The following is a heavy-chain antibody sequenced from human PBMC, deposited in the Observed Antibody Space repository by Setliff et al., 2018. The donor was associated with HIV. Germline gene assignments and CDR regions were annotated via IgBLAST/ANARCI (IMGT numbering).Heavy chain of an antibody. V-gene: IGHV4-4*07. CDR1: GGSISGFY. J-gene: IGHJ3*02. CDR2: IYYSGST. D-gene: IGHD5-12*01. Sequence: LSLTCTVSGGSISGFYWNWIRQSAGKGLQWIGRIYYSGSTKYNPSLTSRVTISVDTSKNHFSLKLTSVTAADTAVYYCARAEMATIVAFDIWGQGTMVTVSS. CDR3: ARAEMATIVAFDI.